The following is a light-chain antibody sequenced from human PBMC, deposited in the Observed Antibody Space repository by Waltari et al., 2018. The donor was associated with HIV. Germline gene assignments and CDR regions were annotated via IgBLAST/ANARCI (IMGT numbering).Light chain of an antibody. CDR3: QQSFAPPRT. CDR1: QSISTY. CDR2: GTS. V-gene: IGKV1-39*01. Sequence: DIQVTQSPSSLSASFGDRVTITCRKSQSISTYLILYQQRPGKAPKLLIYGTSTLQSGVPARFSGSGSGTDFTLTISTLQPEDFATYYCQQSFAPPRTFGHGTKVEV. J-gene: IGKJ1*01.